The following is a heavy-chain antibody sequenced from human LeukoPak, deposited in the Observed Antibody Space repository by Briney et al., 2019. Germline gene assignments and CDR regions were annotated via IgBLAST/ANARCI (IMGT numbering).Heavy chain of an antibody. Sequence: PSETLSLTCTVSGYSISSGYYWGWIRQPPGKGLEWIGSIYYSGSTYYNPSLKGRVTISVDTSKNQFSLKLSSVTAADTAVYYCARPPYYYDSSGYSDAFDIWGQGTMVTVSS. D-gene: IGHD3-22*01. CDR3: ARPPYYYDSSGYSDAFDI. CDR1: GYSISSGYY. V-gene: IGHV4-38-2*02. J-gene: IGHJ3*02. CDR2: IYYSGST.